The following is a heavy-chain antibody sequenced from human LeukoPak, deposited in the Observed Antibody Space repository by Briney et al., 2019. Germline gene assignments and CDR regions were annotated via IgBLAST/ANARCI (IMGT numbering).Heavy chain of an antibody. CDR1: GFTFSSYA. J-gene: IGHJ4*02. Sequence: GGSLRLSCSASGFTFSSYAMHWVRQAPGKGLEYVPAISSNGGSTYYADSVKGRFTISRDNSKNTLYLQMSSLRAEDTAVYYCVKEIDDSSGYYDYWGQGTLVTVSS. CDR3: VKEIDDSSGYYDY. CDR2: ISSNGGST. D-gene: IGHD3-22*01. V-gene: IGHV3-64D*09.